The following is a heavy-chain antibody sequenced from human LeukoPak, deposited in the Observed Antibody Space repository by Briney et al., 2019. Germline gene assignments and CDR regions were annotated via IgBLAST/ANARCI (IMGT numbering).Heavy chain of an antibody. J-gene: IGHJ6*03. CDR2: IIPIFGTA. CDR3: ARGIIVGNLDLYYYYYYMDV. CDR1: GGTFSSYA. V-gene: IGHV1-69*05. Sequence: GASVKVSCKASGGTFSSYAISWVRQAPGQGLEWMGGIIPIFGTANYAQKFQGRVTITTDESTSTAYMELSSLRSEDTAVYYCARGIIVGNLDLYYYYYYMDVWGKGTTVTVSS. D-gene: IGHD4-23*01.